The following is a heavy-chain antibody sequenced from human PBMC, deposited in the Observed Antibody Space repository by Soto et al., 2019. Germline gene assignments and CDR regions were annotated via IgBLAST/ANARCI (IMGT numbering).Heavy chain of an antibody. CDR1: GFTVSSNY. J-gene: IGHJ6*02. D-gene: IGHD3-9*01. CDR3: ATLILTDYYYYGMDV. Sequence: GGSLRLSCAASGFTVSSNYMSWVRQAPGKGLEWVSVIYSGGSTYYADSVKGRFTNSRDNSKNTMYLQMNSLRAEDTAVYYCATLILTDYYYYGMDVWGQGTTVTVSS. V-gene: IGHV3-53*01. CDR2: IYSGGST.